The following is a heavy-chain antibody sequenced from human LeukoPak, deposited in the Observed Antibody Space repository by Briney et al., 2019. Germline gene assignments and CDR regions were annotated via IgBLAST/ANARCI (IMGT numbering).Heavy chain of an antibody. Sequence: SQTLSLTCAVYGGSFSGYYWSWIRQPPGNGLEWIGEINHSGSTNYNPSLKSRVTISVDTSKNQFSLKLSSVTAADTAVYYCARGLGLWGRGTLVTVSS. J-gene: IGHJ2*01. CDR2: INHSGST. CDR3: ARGLGL. CDR1: GGSFSGYY. V-gene: IGHV4-34*01.